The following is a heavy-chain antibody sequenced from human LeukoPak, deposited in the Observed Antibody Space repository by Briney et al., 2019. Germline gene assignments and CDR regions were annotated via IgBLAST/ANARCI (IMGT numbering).Heavy chain of an antibody. Sequence: GGSLRLSCAASGFTFSSYNMHWVRQAPGKGLEWVSFISSSGSYIYYADSVKGRFTISRDNAKNSLYLQMNSLRAEDTAVYYCAREFASNWFSYYYYYMDVWGKGTTVTISS. CDR2: ISSSGSYI. CDR3: AREFASNWFSYYYYYMDV. V-gene: IGHV3-21*01. D-gene: IGHD6-13*01. J-gene: IGHJ6*03. CDR1: GFTFSSYN.